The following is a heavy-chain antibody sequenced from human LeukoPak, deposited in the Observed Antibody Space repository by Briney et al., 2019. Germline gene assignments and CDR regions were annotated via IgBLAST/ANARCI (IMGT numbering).Heavy chain of an antibody. D-gene: IGHD1-7*01. Sequence: PWASVKVSCKASGGTFSSYAISWVRQAPGQGLEWMGRIIPTLGIANYAQKFQGRVTITADKSTSTAYMELSSLRSEDTAVYYCATDWNYATVDYWGQGTLVTVSS. J-gene: IGHJ4*02. V-gene: IGHV1-69*04. CDR3: ATDWNYATVDY. CDR2: IIPTLGIA. CDR1: GGTFSSYA.